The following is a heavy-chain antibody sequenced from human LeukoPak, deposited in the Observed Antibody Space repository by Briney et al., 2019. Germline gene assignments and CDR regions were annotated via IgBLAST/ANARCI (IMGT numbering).Heavy chain of an antibody. CDR1: GFTFSSYA. J-gene: IGHJ4*02. V-gene: IGHV3-23*01. Sequence: QPGGSLRLSCAAPGFTFSSYAMSWVRQAPGKGLEWVSAISGSGGSTYYADSVKGRFTISRDNSKNTLYLQMNSLRAEDTAVYYCARDLGYYDSSGYSSWGQGTLVTVSS. CDR2: ISGSGGST. D-gene: IGHD3-22*01. CDR3: ARDLGYYDSSGYSS.